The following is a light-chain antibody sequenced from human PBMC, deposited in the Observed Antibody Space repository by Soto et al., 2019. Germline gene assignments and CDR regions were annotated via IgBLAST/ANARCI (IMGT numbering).Light chain of an antibody. Sequence: QSALTQPASVSWSPGQSITISCTGSSSDVGGNKYVSWYQQYPGKAPKLMICDVSNRPSGVSNRFSGSKSGNTASLTISGLQAEDEADYYCSAFTGTTYVFGTGTKVTVL. V-gene: IGLV2-14*01. CDR2: DVS. CDR1: SSDVGGNKY. CDR3: SAFTGTTYV. J-gene: IGLJ1*01.